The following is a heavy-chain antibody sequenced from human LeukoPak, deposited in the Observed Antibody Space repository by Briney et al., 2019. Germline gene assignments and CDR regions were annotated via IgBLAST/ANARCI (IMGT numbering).Heavy chain of an antibody. CDR3: AKPFLYYYDSSGYSRGDYFDY. J-gene: IGHJ4*02. Sequence: GGSLRLSCAASGFTFSSYGMHWVRQAPGKGLEWVAFIRYDGSNKYYADSVKGRFTISRDNSKNTLYLQMNSLRAEDTAVYYCAKPFLYYYDSSGYSRGDYFDYWGQGTLVTVSS. CDR2: IRYDGSNK. CDR1: GFTFSSYG. D-gene: IGHD3-22*01. V-gene: IGHV3-30*02.